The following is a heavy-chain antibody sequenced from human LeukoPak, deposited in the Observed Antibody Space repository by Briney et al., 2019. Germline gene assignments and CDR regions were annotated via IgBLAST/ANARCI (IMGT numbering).Heavy chain of an antibody. Sequence: GSLRLSCAASGFTFSSYAMSWVRQAPGKGLEWVSAITRAGTTYYADSVKGRFTISRDNSKNTLSLQMNSLRAEDTAVYYCAKNFWSDKYYYYYMDVWGKGTTVTVSS. J-gene: IGHJ6*03. CDR2: ITRAGTT. V-gene: IGHV3-23*01. CDR1: GFTFSSYA. CDR3: AKNFWSDKYYYYYMDV. D-gene: IGHD3-3*01.